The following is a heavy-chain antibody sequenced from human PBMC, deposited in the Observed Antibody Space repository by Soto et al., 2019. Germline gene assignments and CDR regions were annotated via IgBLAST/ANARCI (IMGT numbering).Heavy chain of an antibody. CDR3: AHRQAAAGPRRWFDP. CDR2: IYWDDIK. J-gene: IGHJ5*02. D-gene: IGHD6-13*01. CDR1: GFSLSTSGVG. V-gene: IGHV2-5*02. Sequence: QITLKESGPTLVKPTQTLTLTCTFSGFSLSTSGVGVGWIRQPPEKPREWLALIYWDDIKRYSPSLKSRLTVTKGTSKNQVVLTMTNMDPVDTATYYCAHRQAAAGPRRWFDPWGQGTLVTVSS.